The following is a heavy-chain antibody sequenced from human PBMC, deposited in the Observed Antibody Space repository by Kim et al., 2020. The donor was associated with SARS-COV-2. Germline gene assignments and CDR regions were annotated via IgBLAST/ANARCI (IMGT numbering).Heavy chain of an antibody. CDR1: GGSISSGGYY. V-gene: IGHV4-31*03. Sequence: SETLSLTCTVSGGSISSGGYYWSWIRQHPGKGLEWIGYIYYSGSTYYNPSLKSRVTISVDTSKNQFSLKLSSVTAADTAVYYCARMGRGGSCYEWGQGTLVTVSS. CDR3: ARMGRGGSCYE. CDR2: IYYSGST. J-gene: IGHJ4*02. D-gene: IGHD2-15*01.